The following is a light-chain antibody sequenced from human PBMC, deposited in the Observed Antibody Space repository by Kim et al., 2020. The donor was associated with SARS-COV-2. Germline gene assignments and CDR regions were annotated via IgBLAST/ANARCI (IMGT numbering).Light chain of an antibody. J-gene: IGKJ4*01. CDR3: QQSYSTPPLT. V-gene: IGKV1-39*01. CDR2: AAS. CDR1: QSISSY. Sequence: DIQMTQSPSSLSASVGDRVTITCRVSQSISSYLNWYQQKPGKAPKLLIYAASSLQSGVPSRFSGSGSGTDFTLTISSLQPEDFATYYCQQSYSTPPLTFGGGTKVDIK.